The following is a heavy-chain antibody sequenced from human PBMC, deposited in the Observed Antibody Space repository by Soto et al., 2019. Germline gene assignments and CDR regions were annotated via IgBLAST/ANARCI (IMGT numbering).Heavy chain of an antibody. CDR1: GFTFSSYG. CDR2: ISYDGSNK. Sequence: GGSLRLSCAASGFTFSSYGMHWVRQAPGKGLEWVAVISYDGSNKYYADSVKGRFTISRDNSKNTLYLQMNSLRAEDTAVYYCAKGSGTPDSRQEYYFDYWGQGTLVTVSS. V-gene: IGHV3-30*18. J-gene: IGHJ4*02. CDR3: AKGSGTPDSRQEYYFDY. D-gene: IGHD1-1*01.